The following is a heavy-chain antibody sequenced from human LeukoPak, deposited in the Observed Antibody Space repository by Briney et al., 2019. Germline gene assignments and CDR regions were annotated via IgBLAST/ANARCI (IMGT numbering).Heavy chain of an antibody. CDR2: ISSSGSTI. J-gene: IGHJ4*02. CDR1: GFTFSSYA. D-gene: IGHD1-26*01. Sequence: GGSLRLSCAASGFTFSSYAMSWVRQAPGKGLEWVSYISSSGSTIYYADSVKGRFTISRDNAKNSLYLQMNSLRAEDTAVYYCARYSGSYQYFDYWGQGTLVTVSS. CDR3: ARYSGSYQYFDY. V-gene: IGHV3-48*04.